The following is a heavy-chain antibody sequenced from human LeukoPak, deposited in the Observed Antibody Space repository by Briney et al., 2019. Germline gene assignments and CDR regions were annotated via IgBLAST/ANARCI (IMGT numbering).Heavy chain of an antibody. CDR2: ISSSSSYI. D-gene: IGHD3-22*01. V-gene: IGHV3-21*01. CDR1: GFTFSSYD. Sequence: GSLRLSCAASGFTFSSYDMHWVRQATGKGLEWVSSISSSSSYIYYADSVKGRFTISRDNAKNSLYLQMNSLRAEDTAVYYCARDGERDYYDSSGYYYYWGQGTLVTVSS. J-gene: IGHJ4*02. CDR3: ARDGERDYYDSSGYYYY.